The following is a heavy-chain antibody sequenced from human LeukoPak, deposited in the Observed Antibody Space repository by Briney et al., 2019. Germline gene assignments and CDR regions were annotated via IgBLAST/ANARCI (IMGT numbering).Heavy chain of an antibody. D-gene: IGHD6-13*01. J-gene: IGHJ4*02. CDR2: MNPNSGNT. V-gene: IGHV1-8*01. Sequence: ASVKVSCKASGHTFTSYDINWVRQATGQGLEWMGWMNPNSGNTGYAQKFQGRVTMTRNTSISTAYMELSSLRSEDTAVYYCARGVRATAAANDYWGQGTLVTVSS. CDR3: ARGVRATAAANDY. CDR1: GHTFTSYD.